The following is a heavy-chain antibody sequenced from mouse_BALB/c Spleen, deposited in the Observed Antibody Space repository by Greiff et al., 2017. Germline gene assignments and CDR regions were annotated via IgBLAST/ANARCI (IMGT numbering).Heavy chain of an antibody. D-gene: IGHD1-1*01. CDR1: GYSITSDYA. CDR3: ARRGYYYGSFDY. J-gene: IGHJ2*01. CDR2: ISYSGST. V-gene: IGHV3-2*02. Sequence: EVQLQESGPGLVKPSQSLSLTCTVTGYSITSDYAWNWIRQFPGNKLEWMGYISYSGSTSYNPSLKSRISITRDTSKNQFFLQLNSVTTEDTATYYCARRGYYYGSFDYWGQGTTLTVSS.